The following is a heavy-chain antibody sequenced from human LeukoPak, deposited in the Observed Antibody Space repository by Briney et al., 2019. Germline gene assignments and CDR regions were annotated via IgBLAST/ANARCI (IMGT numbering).Heavy chain of an antibody. Sequence: GASVKVSCKASGYTFSSEAMNWVRQAPGQGLEWMGRINTHSGNPTYAQGFTGRLVFSLDTSVSTAYLQISSLKAEDTAVYYCARRVSFPPYYMDVWGKGTTVTVSS. CDR3: ARRVSFPPYYMDV. J-gene: IGHJ6*03. CDR2: INTHSGNP. V-gene: IGHV7-4-1*02. CDR1: GYTFSSEA. D-gene: IGHD2-21*01.